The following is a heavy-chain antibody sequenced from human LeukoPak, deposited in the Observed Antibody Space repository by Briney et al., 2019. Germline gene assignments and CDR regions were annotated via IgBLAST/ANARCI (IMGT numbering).Heavy chain of an antibody. CDR2: IYSGGST. Sequence: PGGSLRLSCAASGFTVSSNYMSWVRQAPGKGLEWVSVIYSGGSTYYADSVKGRFTISRDNSKNTLYLQMNSLRAEDTAVYYCAKDQGGIAAAGTSDLFDYWGQGTLVTVSS. J-gene: IGHJ4*02. V-gene: IGHV3-53*01. D-gene: IGHD6-13*01. CDR3: AKDQGGIAAAGTSDLFDY. CDR1: GFTVSSNY.